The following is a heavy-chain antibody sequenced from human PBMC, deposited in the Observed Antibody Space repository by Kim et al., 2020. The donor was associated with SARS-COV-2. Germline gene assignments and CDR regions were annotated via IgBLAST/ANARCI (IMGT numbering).Heavy chain of an antibody. CDR2: IIPIFGTA. Sequence: SVKVSCKASGGTFSSYAISWVRQAPGQGLEWMGGIIPIFGTANYAQKFQGRVTITADESTSTAYMELSSLRSEDTAVYYCAREGIAAAGTFDPWGQGTLVTVSS. J-gene: IGHJ5*02. D-gene: IGHD6-13*01. CDR3: AREGIAAAGTFDP. CDR1: GGTFSSYA. V-gene: IGHV1-69*13.